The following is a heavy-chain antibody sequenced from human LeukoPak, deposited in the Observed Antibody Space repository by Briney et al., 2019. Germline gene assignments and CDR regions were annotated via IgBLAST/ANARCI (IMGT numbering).Heavy chain of an antibody. CDR2: IVVGSGNT. V-gene: IGHV1-58*02. D-gene: IGHD6-19*01. J-gene: IGHJ4*02. CDR3: AALPYSSGWSTG. Sequence: SVKVSCKASGFTFTSSAMQWVRQARGQRLEWIGWIVVGSGNTNYAQKFQERVTITRDMSTSTAYMELSSLRSEDTAVYYCAALPYSSGWSTGWGQGTLVTVSS. CDR1: GFTFTSSA.